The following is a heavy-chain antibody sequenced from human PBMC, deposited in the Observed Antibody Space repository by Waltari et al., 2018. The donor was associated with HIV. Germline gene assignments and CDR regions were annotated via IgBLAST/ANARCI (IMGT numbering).Heavy chain of an antibody. CDR3: AREEMYFHDSSGFQVFDY. Sequence: QVQLVQSGAEVKKPGSSVKISCKASGGTFSKFTVVWVRQAPGQGLECLGRVSPIPGVANYAQKFQGRVTITADISTTTSYMELTSLKSDDTAVYYCAREEMYFHDSSGFQVFDYWGQGALLTVSS. D-gene: IGHD3-22*01. J-gene: IGHJ4*02. V-gene: IGHV1-69*08. CDR2: VSPIPGVA. CDR1: GGTFSKFT.